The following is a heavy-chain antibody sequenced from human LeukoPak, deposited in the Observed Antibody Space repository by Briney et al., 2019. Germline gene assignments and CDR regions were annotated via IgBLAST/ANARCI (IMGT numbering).Heavy chain of an antibody. Sequence: GGSLRLSCAASGFTFSRHWMYWVRQAPGKGLEWVANIKQDGSAKPYVDSVKSRFTISRDNAKNSLFLQMNSLRVEDTAVYYCARDNGWSADFWGQGTLVTVSS. CDR3: ARDNGWSADF. J-gene: IGHJ4*02. D-gene: IGHD2-15*01. V-gene: IGHV3-7*03. CDR1: GFTFSRHW. CDR2: IKQDGSAK.